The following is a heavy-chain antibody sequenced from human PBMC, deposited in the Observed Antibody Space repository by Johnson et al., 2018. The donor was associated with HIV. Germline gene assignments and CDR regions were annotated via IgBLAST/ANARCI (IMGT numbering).Heavy chain of an antibody. J-gene: IGHJ3*02. Sequence: VQLVESGGGLVKPGRSLRLSCAASGFTFDDFAMHWVRQAPGKGLEWVSGISWNSNSIGYADSVKGRFTISRDNAKNSLYLQMNSLRAEDTALYYCAKDLLGGNKGFDAFDIGGQGTMVTVSS. CDR2: ISWNSNSI. CDR3: AKDLLGGNKGFDAFDI. CDR1: GFTFDDFA. D-gene: IGHD4-23*01. V-gene: IGHV3-9*01.